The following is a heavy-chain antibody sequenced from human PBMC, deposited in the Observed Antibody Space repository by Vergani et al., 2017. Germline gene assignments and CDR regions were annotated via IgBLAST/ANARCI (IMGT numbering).Heavy chain of an antibody. CDR3: ARDPRGYGGDPEDYYYGMDV. V-gene: IGHV1-69*08. CDR2: IIPVLGKT. CDR1: GATFRSNT. D-gene: IGHD2-21*02. Sequence: QVQLVQSGAEVKKPGSSVKVSCKASGATFRSNTISWVRQVPGQGLEWMGRIIPVLGKTKYAQDFQGRLTITADTSTSTAYMDLTSLRSQDTAVYYCARDPRGYGGDPEDYYYGMDVWGQGTTVTVSS. J-gene: IGHJ6*02.